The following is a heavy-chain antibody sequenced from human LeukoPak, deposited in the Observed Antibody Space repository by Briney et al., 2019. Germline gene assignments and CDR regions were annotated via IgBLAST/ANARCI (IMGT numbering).Heavy chain of an antibody. CDR3: ARGTYYLGSGRLDY. CDR2: ISSGSSYT. J-gene: IGHJ4*02. D-gene: IGHD3-10*01. V-gene: IGHV3-11*06. CDR1: GFTFSSYW. Sequence: TGGSLRLSCAASGFTFSSYWMHWIRQAPGKGLEWVSYISSGSSYTNYADSVKGRFTISRDNAKNSLYLQMNSLRAEDTAVYYCARGTYYLGSGRLDYWGQGTLVTVSS.